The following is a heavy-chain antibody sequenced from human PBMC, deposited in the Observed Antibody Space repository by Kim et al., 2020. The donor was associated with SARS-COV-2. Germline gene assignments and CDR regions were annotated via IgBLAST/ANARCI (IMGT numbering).Heavy chain of an antibody. J-gene: IGHJ5*02. Sequence: GSTTYTPSLRSRVTISVDTSKNQFSLKLSSVTAADTAVYYCARVRPWFDPWGQGTLVTVSS. CDR3: ARVRPWFDP. CDR2: GST. V-gene: IGHV4-59*01.